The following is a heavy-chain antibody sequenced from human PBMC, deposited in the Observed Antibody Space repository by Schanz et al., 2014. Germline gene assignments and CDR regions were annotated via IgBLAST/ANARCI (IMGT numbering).Heavy chain of an antibody. CDR2: ISGTGGDDT. D-gene: IGHD2-15*01. CDR3: AKTPREYCNYDNCPNWFDS. V-gene: IGHV3-23*04. CDR1: GFSFGTYA. Sequence: EVHLVESGGGLVQPGGSLRLSCAASGFSFGTYAMSWVRQAPGKGLLWVSSISGTGGDDTYYADSVKGRFTISSDSSKNTLYLQMNSLRAEDTAVYYCAKTPREYCNYDNCPNWFDSWGQGTLVTASS. J-gene: IGHJ5*01.